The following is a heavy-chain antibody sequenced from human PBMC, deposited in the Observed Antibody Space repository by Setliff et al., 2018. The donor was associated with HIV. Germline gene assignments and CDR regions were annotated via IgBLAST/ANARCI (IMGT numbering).Heavy chain of an antibody. Sequence: GGSLRLSCAASGFTVSSNYMNWVRQAPGKGLEWVSIIYSGGTTYYADSVKGRFTISRDNSKNTLYLQMNSPRVEDTAVYHCARDRTCSGGSCYGTWGQGTMVTVSS. D-gene: IGHD2-15*01. V-gene: IGHV3-53*01. CDR3: ARDRTCSGGSCYGT. CDR2: IYSGGTT. J-gene: IGHJ5*02. CDR1: GFTVSSNY.